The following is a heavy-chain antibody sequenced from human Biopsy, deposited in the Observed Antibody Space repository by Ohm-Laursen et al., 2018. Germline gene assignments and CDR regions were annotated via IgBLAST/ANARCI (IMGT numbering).Heavy chain of an antibody. D-gene: IGHD1-26*01. J-gene: IGHJ4*02. CDR3: ARDVLGGGSYRFFY. V-gene: IGHV1-69*01. Sequence: GSSVKVSCKASGGTFTNYAISWVRQAPGQGLEWMGGIIPIFGTANYAQKFQGRVTITADESTNTAYMELSSLRSDDTAVYYCARDVLGGGSYRFFYWGQGSLVTVSS. CDR1: GGTFTNYA. CDR2: IIPIFGTA.